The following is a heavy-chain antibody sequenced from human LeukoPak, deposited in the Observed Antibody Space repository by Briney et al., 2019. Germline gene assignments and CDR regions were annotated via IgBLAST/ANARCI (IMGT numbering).Heavy chain of an antibody. CDR1: GGSFSGYY. CDR3: ARPYYYDSRNDP. CDR2: MYYSGST. Sequence: SQTLSLTCAVYGGSFSGYYWSWIRQPPGKGLEWIAYMYYSGSTYYNPSLKSRVTMSADTSKNQLSLKLSSVTAADTAVYYCARPYYYDSRNDPWDQGILVTVSS. V-gene: IGHV4-30-4*08. J-gene: IGHJ5*02. D-gene: IGHD3-22*01.